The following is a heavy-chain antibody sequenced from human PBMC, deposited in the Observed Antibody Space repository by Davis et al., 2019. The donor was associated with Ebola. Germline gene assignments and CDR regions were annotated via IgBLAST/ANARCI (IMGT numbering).Heavy chain of an antibody. D-gene: IGHD4-17*01. Sequence: PSETLSLTCTVSGGSISSSTYYWGWIRQPPGKGLEWIGEINHSGSTNYNPSLKSRVTISVDTSKNQFSLKLSSVTAADTAVYYCAAIYGRRAFDIWGQGTMVTVSS. CDR1: GGSISSSTYY. J-gene: IGHJ3*02. CDR2: INHSGST. V-gene: IGHV4-39*07. CDR3: AAIYGRRAFDI.